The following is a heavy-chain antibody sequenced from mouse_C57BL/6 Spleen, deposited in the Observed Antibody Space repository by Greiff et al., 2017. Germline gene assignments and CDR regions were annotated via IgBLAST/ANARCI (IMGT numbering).Heavy chain of an antibody. CDR3: ARGANVIRYAMDD. Sequence: EVQLQESGPELVKPGASVKISCKASGYSFTDYNMNWVKQSNGKSLEWIGVINPNYGNTRYNQKFKGKATLTVDESSSTAYMQLNSLTSEDSAVYYCARGANVIRYAMDDWGQGTSVTVSS. CDR2: INPNYGNT. CDR1: GYSFTDYN. D-gene: IGHD4-1*01. J-gene: IGHJ4*01. V-gene: IGHV1-39*01.